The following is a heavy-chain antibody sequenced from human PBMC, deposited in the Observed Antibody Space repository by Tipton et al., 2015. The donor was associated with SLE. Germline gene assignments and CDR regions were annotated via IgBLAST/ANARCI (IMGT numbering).Heavy chain of an antibody. D-gene: IGHD2-15*01. V-gene: IGHV3-33*01. CDR3: ARGPQVVVAATSSPFDY. CDR1: GFTFSSYG. Sequence: SLRLSCAASGFTFSSYGMHWVRQAPGKGLEWVAVIWYDGSNKYYADSVKGRFTISRDNSKNTLYLQMNSLRAEDTAVYYCARGPQVVVAATSSPFDYWGQGTLVTVSS. CDR2: IWYDGSNK. J-gene: IGHJ4*02.